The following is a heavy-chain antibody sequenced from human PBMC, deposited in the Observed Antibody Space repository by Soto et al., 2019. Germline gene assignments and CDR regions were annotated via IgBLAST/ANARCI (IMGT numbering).Heavy chain of an antibody. D-gene: IGHD4-17*01. V-gene: IGHV5-51*01. CDR2: IYPGDSDT. Sequence: ESLKISCKGSGYTFTNYWIAWVRQIPGKGLEWMGIIYPGDSDTRYSPSFQGQVTISADRSISTAYLQWSSLKASDTGMYYCARYPTLTDYFFHGMDVWGQGTTVTVSS. CDR1: GYTFTNYW. CDR3: ARYPTLTDYFFHGMDV. J-gene: IGHJ6*02.